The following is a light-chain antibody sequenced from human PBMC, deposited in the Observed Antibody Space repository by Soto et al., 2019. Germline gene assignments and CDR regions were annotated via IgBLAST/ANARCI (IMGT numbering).Light chain of an antibody. CDR1: QYVPNNW. CDR2: EAS. V-gene: IGKV3-20*01. CDR3: QQYDTSPPLT. Sequence: EIVLTQSPGSLSLSPGERATLSCRASQYVPNNWLLWYQQKPGQVPRLLIYEASSRPAGIPDRFSGSGSGTDFPLTISRLEPEDFAVYYCQQYDTSPPLTFGGGTKVEIK. J-gene: IGKJ4*01.